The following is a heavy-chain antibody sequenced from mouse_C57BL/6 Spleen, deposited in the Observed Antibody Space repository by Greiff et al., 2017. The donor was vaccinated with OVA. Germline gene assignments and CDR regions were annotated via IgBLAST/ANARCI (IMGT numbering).Heavy chain of an antibody. CDR1: GFTFSSYA. D-gene: IGHD1-1*01. V-gene: IGHV5-4*01. J-gene: IGHJ1*03. CDR2: ISDGGSYT. Sequence: EVQRVESGGGLVKPGGSLKLSCAASGFTFSSYAMSWVRQTPEKRLEWVATISDGGSYTYYPDNVKGRFTISRDNAKNNLYLQMSHLKSEDTAMYYCARDRHYGSSYGWYFDVWGTGTTVTVSS. CDR3: ARDRHYGSSYGWYFDV.